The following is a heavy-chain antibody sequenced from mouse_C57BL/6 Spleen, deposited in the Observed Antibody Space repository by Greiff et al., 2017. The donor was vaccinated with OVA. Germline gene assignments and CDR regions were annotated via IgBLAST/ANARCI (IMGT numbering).Heavy chain of an antibody. V-gene: IGHV5-4*01. J-gene: IGHJ4*01. CDR2: ISADGSYT. CDR1: GFTFSSYA. CDR3: AREGGYSMDV. Sequence: EVKLMESGGGLVKPGGSLKLSCAASGFTFSSYAMSWVRQTPEKRLEWVATISADGSYTCYPDNVKGRFTISRDNAKNNLYLQMSHLKSEDTAMYCCAREGGYSMDVWGTGTSVTVSS.